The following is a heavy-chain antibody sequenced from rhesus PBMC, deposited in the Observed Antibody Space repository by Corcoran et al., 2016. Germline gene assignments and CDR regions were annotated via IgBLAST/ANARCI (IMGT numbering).Heavy chain of an antibody. CDR3: AREHPPRVDSFDF. CDR1: GGSISDSYR. D-gene: IGHD3S6*01. V-gene: IGHV4S10*01. J-gene: IGHJ3*01. CDR2: IYGSRTRT. Sequence: QVQLQESGPGVVKPSETTSLTCAVSGGSISDSYRWSRTRQPRGKGPEWIVYIYGSRTRTNSHHSLNSRVSISQDTSKNQFSMKLRSVTAADTAVCYGAREHPPRVDSFDFWGQGLRVTVSS.